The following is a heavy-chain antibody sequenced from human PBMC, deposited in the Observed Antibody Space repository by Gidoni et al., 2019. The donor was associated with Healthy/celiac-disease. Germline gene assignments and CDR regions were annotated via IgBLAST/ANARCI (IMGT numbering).Heavy chain of an antibody. CDR3: ASLTRRDRFREFNYY. D-gene: IGHD3-10*01. CDR1: GGSFSGYY. CDR2: INHSGST. V-gene: IGHV4-34*02. Sequence: QVQLQQWGAGLLKPSETLSLTCAVYGGSFSGYYWSWIRQPPGKGLEWIGEINHSGSTNYNPSLKSRVTISVDTSKNQFSLKLSSVTAADTAVYYCASLTRRDRFREFNYYWGQGTLVTVSS. J-gene: IGHJ4*02.